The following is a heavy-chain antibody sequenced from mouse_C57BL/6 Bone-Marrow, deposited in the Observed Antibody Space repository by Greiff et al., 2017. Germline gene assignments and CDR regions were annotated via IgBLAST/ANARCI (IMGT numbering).Heavy chain of an antibody. V-gene: IGHV5-17*01. CDR1: GFTFSDYG. J-gene: IGHJ4*01. Sequence: DVHLVESGGGLVKPGGSLKLSCAASGFTFSDYGMHWVRQAPEKGLEWVAYISSGSSTIYYADTVKGRFTISRDNAKNNLFLQMTSLRSEDTAMYYCANSSRMDYWGQGTSVTVAS. CDR2: ISSGSSTI. CDR3: ANSSRMDY. D-gene: IGHD1-1*01.